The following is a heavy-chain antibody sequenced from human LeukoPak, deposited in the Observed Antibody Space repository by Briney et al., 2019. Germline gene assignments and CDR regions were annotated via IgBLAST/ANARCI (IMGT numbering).Heavy chain of an antibody. CDR1: GFTFSSYS. V-gene: IGHV3-21*01. Sequence: TGGSLRLSCAASGFTFSSYSMNWVRQAPGKGLEWVSSISSSSSYIYYADSVKGRFTISRDNAKNSLYLQMNSLRAEDTAVYYCARAQYYYDSSSYGMDVWGQGTTVTVSS. J-gene: IGHJ6*02. CDR3: ARAQYYYDSSSYGMDV. D-gene: IGHD3-22*01. CDR2: ISSSSSYI.